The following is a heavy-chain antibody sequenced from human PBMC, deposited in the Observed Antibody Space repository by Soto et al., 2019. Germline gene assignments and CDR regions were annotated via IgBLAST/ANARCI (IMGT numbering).Heavy chain of an antibody. D-gene: IGHD3-10*01. CDR2: ISGSGGST. CDR3: AKEISASGTGFAFDI. V-gene: IGHV3-23*01. J-gene: IGHJ3*02. Sequence: GSLRLSCAASGFTFSSYAMSWVRQAPGKGLDWVSGISGSGGSTYYADSVKGRFTISRDNSKNTLFLQLNSLRGEDTAVYYCAKEISASGTGFAFDIWGQGTMVTVSS. CDR1: GFTFSSYA.